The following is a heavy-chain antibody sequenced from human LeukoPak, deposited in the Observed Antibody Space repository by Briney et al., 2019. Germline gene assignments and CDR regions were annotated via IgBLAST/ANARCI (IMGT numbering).Heavy chain of an antibody. CDR3: ARVRPDDSSAFDAFDI. CDR1: GFTFSSYA. J-gene: IGHJ3*02. V-gene: IGHV3-53*01. Sequence: GGSLRLSCAASGFTFSSYAMSWVRQAPGKGLEWVSVIYSGGSTYYADSVKGRFTISRDNSKNTLYLQMNSLRAEDTAVYYCARVRPDDSSAFDAFDIWGQGTMVTVSS. D-gene: IGHD3-22*01. CDR2: IYSGGST.